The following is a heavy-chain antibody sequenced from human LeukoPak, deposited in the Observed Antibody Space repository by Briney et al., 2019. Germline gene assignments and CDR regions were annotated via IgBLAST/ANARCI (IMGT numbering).Heavy chain of an antibody. V-gene: IGHV4-30-2*01. Sequence: SQTLSLTCAVSGGSISSGGYSWSWIRQPPGKGLEWIGYIYHSGSTYYNPSLKSRVTISVDTSKNQFSLKLSSVTAADTAVYYCARGGGGYCSGGSCYYGPYYFDYWGQGTLVTVSS. D-gene: IGHD2-15*01. CDR1: GGSISSGGYS. CDR3: ARGGGGYCSGGSCYYGPYYFDY. CDR2: IYHSGST. J-gene: IGHJ4*02.